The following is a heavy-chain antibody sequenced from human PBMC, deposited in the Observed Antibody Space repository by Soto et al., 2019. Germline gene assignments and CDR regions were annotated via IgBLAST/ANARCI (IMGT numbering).Heavy chain of an antibody. CDR3: ARISYGSSSNYYYVMDV. Sequence: ESLKISCKGSGYSFTSYWISWVRQMPGKGLEWMGRIDPSDSYTNYSPSFQGHVTISADKSISTAYLQWSSLKASDTAMYYCARISYGSSSNYYYVMDVWGQGTTVIVSS. J-gene: IGHJ6*02. V-gene: IGHV5-10-1*01. D-gene: IGHD5-18*01. CDR2: IDPSDSYT. CDR1: GYSFTSYW.